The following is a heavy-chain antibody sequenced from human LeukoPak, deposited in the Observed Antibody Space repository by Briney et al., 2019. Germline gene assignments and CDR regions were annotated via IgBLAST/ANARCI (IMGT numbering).Heavy chain of an antibody. CDR3: ARQTFYSSGSCADY. CDR1: GFTFSDYY. Sequence: GGSLRLSCAASGFTFSDYYMNWIRQAPGKGLEWVSYISSSGSTIYYADSVKGRFTISRDNAKNSLYLQMNSLRAEDTAVYYCARQTFYSSGSCADYWGQGTLVTASS. D-gene: IGHD3-10*01. J-gene: IGHJ4*02. CDR2: ISSSGSTI. V-gene: IGHV3-11*01.